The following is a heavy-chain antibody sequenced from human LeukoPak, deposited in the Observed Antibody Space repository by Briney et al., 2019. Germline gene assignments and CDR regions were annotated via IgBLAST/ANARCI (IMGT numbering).Heavy chain of an antibody. D-gene: IGHD3-22*01. CDR3: ARQEYPSSTYYYDSSGYYYDY. Sequence: GESLKISCKGSGYSFTRYWIAWVRQMPGKGLEWMGIIYPGDSDTRYNPSFQGQVTISADKSISTAYLQWSSLKASDTAMYYCARQEYPSSTYYYDSSGYYYDYWGQGTLVTVSS. J-gene: IGHJ4*02. CDR2: IYPGDSDT. CDR1: GYSFTRYW. V-gene: IGHV5-51*01.